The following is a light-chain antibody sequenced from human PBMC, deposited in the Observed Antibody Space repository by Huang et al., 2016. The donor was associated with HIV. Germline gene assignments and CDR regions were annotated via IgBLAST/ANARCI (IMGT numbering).Light chain of an antibody. V-gene: IGKV4-1*01. CDR3: QQFYSTPIT. Sequence: DIVMTQSPDSLAVSLGERATINCKSSQSLLYRSNKKNYLAWYQQKPGQPTKLLIYWAATRESGVPDRFSGSGSGTDFTLTISSLQAEDVAVYHCQQFYSTPITFGQGTRLEIK. CDR2: WAA. J-gene: IGKJ5*01. CDR1: QSLLYRSNKKNY.